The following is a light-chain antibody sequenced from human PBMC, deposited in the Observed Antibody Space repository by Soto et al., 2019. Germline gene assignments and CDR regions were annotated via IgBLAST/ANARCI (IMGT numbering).Light chain of an antibody. CDR3: QHFRSFPIT. CDR1: QDISSL. Sequence: IQLTQSPSSLSASVGYRVTITCRASQDISSLLAWYQQKPGKAPKLLIYAASTLQNEVPSRFSGSGSGTDFTLTISSLQPEDFATYYCQHFRSFPITFGQGTRLEIK. J-gene: IGKJ5*01. CDR2: AAS. V-gene: IGKV1-9*01.